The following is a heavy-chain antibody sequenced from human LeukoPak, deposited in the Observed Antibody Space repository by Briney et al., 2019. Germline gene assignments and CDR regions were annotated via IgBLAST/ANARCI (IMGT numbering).Heavy chain of an antibody. Sequence: QPGGSLRLSCAASGFTFSSYAMHWVRQAPGKGLEWVAVISYDGSNKYYADSVKGRFTISRDNSKNTLYLQMNSLRAEDTAVYYCARGGSYYYDSSGYFGYWGQGTLVTVSS. CDR2: ISYDGSNK. CDR3: ARGGSYYYDSSGYFGY. J-gene: IGHJ4*02. CDR1: GFTFSSYA. D-gene: IGHD3-22*01. V-gene: IGHV3-30-3*01.